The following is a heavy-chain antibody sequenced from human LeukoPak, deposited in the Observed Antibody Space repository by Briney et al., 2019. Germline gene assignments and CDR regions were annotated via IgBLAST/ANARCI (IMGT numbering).Heavy chain of an antibody. Sequence: GGSLRLSCAASGLTFSIHWMNWVRQAPGKGLECVANINQDGSDKYYADSVKGRFTISRDNSKNTLYLQMNSLRAEDTAVYYCAKDFATAQSLWVIGGGYFFDYWGQGTLVTVSS. CDR1: GLTFSIHW. J-gene: IGHJ4*02. CDR3: AKDFATAQSLWVIGGGYFFDY. CDR2: INQDGSDK. D-gene: IGHD1-26*01. V-gene: IGHV3-7*01.